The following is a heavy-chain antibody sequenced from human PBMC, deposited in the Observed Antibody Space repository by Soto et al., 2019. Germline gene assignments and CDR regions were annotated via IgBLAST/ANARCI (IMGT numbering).Heavy chain of an antibody. D-gene: IGHD6-13*01. V-gene: IGHV1-2*02. Sequence: ASVKFSCKASGYTFTGYYMHWVRQAPGQGLEWMGWINPNSGGTNYAQKFQGRVTMTRDTSISTAYMELSRLRSDDTAVYYCAHIAAAGPRVHYFDYWGQGTLVTVSS. CDR2: INPNSGGT. CDR1: GYTFTGYY. CDR3: AHIAAAGPRVHYFDY. J-gene: IGHJ4*02.